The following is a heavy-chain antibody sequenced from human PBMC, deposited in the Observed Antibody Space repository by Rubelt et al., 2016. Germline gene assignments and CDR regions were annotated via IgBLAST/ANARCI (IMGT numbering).Heavy chain of an antibody. CDR3: ARDRIRIAARQGWYFDL. J-gene: IGHJ2*01. D-gene: IGHD6-6*01. Sequence: QVQLVQSGAEVKKPGASVKVSCKASGYTFTSYGISWVRQAPGHGLEWMGWISAYNGNTNYAQKLQGRVTMTTDTSTSTDYMELRSLRSDDTAVYYCARDRIRIAARQGWYFDLWGRGTLVTVSS. CDR2: ISAYNGNT. CDR1: GYTFTSYG. V-gene: IGHV1-18*01.